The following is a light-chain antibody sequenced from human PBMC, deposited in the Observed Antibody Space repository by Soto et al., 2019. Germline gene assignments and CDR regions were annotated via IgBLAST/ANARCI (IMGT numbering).Light chain of an antibody. J-gene: IGKJ1*01. CDR3: LQALHTPRT. Sequence: DTVMTQSPLSLPVTPGEPASISCRSSQSLLHSNGYNYLDWYLQKPGQSPQLLIYLGSSRASGVXDXXSGSVSGPDFTLKISRVEAEDVGFYYCLQALHTPRTFGQGTNVEIK. CDR2: LGS. CDR1: QSLLHSNGYNY. V-gene: IGKV2-28*01.